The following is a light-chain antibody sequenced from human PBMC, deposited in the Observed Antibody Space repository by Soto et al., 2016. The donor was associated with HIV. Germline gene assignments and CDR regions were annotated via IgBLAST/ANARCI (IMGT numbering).Light chain of an antibody. V-gene: IGKV1-5*03. J-gene: IGKJ1*01. CDR2: KTS. Sequence: DIRMTQSPSTLSASLGDRVTITCRASQSVSVWLAWYQQKPGKAPNLLIFKTSTLEIGVPSRFSGSGSGTDFTLTLSSVQPDDVGTYYCQQYNTVPWTFGQGTKLEMK. CDR1: QSVSVW. CDR3: QQYNTVPWT.